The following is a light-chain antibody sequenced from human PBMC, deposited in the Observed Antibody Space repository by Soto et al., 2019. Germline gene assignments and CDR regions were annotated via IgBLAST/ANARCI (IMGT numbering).Light chain of an antibody. J-gene: IGKJ4*01. CDR1: ETISTY. CDR2: AAS. CDR3: QKYNSAPLT. V-gene: IGKV1-27*01. Sequence: DIQMTHSPSSLSASVGDRVTITCRASETISTYLAWYQQKPGQVPNLLIYAASTLQSGVPSRFSGSGSGADFTLTLSSLQPEDVATYYCQKYNSAPLTFAGGTKVEIK.